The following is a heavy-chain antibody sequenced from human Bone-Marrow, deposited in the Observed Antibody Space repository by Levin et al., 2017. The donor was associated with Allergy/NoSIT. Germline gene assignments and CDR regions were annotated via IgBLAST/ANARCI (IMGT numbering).Heavy chain of an antibody. V-gene: IGHV1-2*06. CDR1: GYTFTSYY. D-gene: IGHD2-2*01. CDR3: AKAGVVPAPLDV. CDR2: INPNTGET. J-gene: IGHJ6*02. Sequence: ASVKVSCKTSGYTFTSYYIHWVRQAPGQGLEWVGRINPNTGETDYSQKFQGGVTMTRDTSINTAYMEVSRLTSGDTAVFYCAKAGVVPAPLDVWGQGTTVTVSS.